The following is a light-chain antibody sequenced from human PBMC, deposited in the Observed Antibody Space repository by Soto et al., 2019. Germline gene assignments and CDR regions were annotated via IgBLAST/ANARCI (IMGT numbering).Light chain of an antibody. CDR3: QQYNNWPPYT. CDR1: QSVSSN. CDR2: GAS. V-gene: IGKV3-15*01. Sequence: EIVMTQSPATLSVSPGERATLSCRASQSVSSNVAWYQQKPGQAPRLLIYGASTRATGISARFSGSGSGTEFTLTITSLQSEDFAVYHCQQYNNWPPYTFGQGTKLEIK. J-gene: IGKJ2*01.